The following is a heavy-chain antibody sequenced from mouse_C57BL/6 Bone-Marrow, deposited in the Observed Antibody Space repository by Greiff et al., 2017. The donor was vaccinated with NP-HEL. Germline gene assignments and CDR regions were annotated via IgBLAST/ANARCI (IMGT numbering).Heavy chain of an antibody. CDR1: GYTFTSYD. CDR3: ARSRDYGSSFYWYFDV. V-gene: IGHV1-85*01. Sequence: QVQLKESGPELVKPGASVKLSCKASGYTFTSYDINWVKQRPGQGLEWIGWIYPRDGSTKYNEKFKGKATLTVDTSSSTAYMELHSLTSEDSAVYFCARSRDYGSSFYWYFDVWGTGTTVTVSS. D-gene: IGHD1-1*01. CDR2: IYPRDGST. J-gene: IGHJ1*03.